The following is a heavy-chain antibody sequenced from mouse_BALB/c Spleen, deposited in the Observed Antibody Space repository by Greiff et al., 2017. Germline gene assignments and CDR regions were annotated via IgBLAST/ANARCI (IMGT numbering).Heavy chain of an antibody. Sequence: VQLQQSGAELAKPGASVKMSCKASGYTFTSYWMHWVKQRPGQGLEWIGYINPSTGYTEYNQKFKDKATLTADKSSSTAYMQLSSLTSEDSAVYYCASHYYGSSYDFDYWGQGTTLTVSS. CDR3: ASHYYGSSYDFDY. CDR2: INPSTGYT. J-gene: IGHJ2*01. D-gene: IGHD1-1*01. CDR1: GYTFTSYW. V-gene: IGHV1-7*01.